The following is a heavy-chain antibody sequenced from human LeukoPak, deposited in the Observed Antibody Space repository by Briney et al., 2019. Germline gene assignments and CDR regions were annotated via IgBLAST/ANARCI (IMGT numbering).Heavy chain of an antibody. D-gene: IGHD6-19*01. J-gene: IGHJ4*02. CDR3: ARKGLTKPLSVAVDFDS. V-gene: IGHV4-34*01. CDR1: GGSFSGYY. CDR2: IDHSGRT. Sequence: SETLSLTCAVYGGSFSGYYWSWIRQPPGKGLEWIAEIDHSGRTNFNRSLKSRITISVDTSKKHFSLKLSSVTAADTAVYYCARKGLTKPLSVAVDFDSWGQGTLVTASS.